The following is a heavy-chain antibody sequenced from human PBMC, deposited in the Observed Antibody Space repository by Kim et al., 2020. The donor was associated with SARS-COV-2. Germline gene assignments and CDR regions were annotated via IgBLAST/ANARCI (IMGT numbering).Heavy chain of an antibody. Sequence: GGSLRLSCAASGFTFSSYSMNRVRQAPGKGLEWISSISSSSSYIYYADSVKGRFTISRDNARASLYLQMNSLRAEDTAVYYCARVLTSGWSYFDYWGQGT. J-gene: IGHJ4*02. CDR2: ISSSSSYI. CDR1: GFTFSSYS. V-gene: IGHV3-21*04. CDR3: ARVLTSGWSYFDY. D-gene: IGHD6-19*01.